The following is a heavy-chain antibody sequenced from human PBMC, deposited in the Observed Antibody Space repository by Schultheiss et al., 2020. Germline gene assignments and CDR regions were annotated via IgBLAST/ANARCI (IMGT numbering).Heavy chain of an antibody. CDR3: AKSASRDGYNTFDY. J-gene: IGHJ4*02. CDR2: IKQDGSEK. Sequence: GGSLRLSCAASGFTFNNAWMSWVRQAPGKGLEWVANIKQDGSEKYYVDSVKGRFTISRDNSKNTLYLQMNSLRAEDTAVYYCAKSASRDGYNTFDYWGQGTLVTVSS. CDR1: GFTFNNAW. V-gene: IGHV3-7*03. D-gene: IGHD5-24*01.